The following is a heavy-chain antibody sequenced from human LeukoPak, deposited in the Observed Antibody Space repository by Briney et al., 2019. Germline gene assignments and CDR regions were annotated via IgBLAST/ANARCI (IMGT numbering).Heavy chain of an antibody. Sequence: ASVKVSCKASGYTFTSYGISWVRQAPGQGLEWMGWISAYNGNTNYAQKLQGRVTMTTDTSTSTAYMELRSLRSDDTAVYYCASITMARGVLAYWGQGTLVTVSS. D-gene: IGHD3-10*01. J-gene: IGHJ4*02. CDR3: ASITMARGVLAY. CDR2: ISAYNGNT. CDR1: GYTFTSYG. V-gene: IGHV1-18*01.